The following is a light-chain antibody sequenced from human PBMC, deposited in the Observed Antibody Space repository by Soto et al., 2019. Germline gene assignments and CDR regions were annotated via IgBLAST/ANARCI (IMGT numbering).Light chain of an antibody. CDR3: SSYKTNGVVV. CDR1: DSDVGGYNY. J-gene: IGLJ2*01. CDR2: DVT. V-gene: IGLV2-14*03. Sequence: QSALTQPASVSGSPGQSITISCTGTDSDVGGYNYVSWYQHHPGNAPKVMIYDVTYRPSGVSNRFSGSKSGNTASLTISGRQAEDEDDYYCSSYKTNGVVVFGGGTKLTVL.